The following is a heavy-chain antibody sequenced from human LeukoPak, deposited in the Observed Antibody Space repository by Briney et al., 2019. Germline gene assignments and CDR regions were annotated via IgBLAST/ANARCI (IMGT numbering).Heavy chain of an antibody. CDR1: GFTFNEYG. D-gene: IGHD3-3*01. Sequence: GGSLRLSCAASGFTFNEYGMSRVRQLPGKGLEWVSGINWKGDIGYADSVEGRFTISRDNAKNSLYLQMNGLRAEDTAVYYCARDFKTILGVVDYWGQGTLVTVSS. J-gene: IGHJ4*02. CDR3: ARDFKTILGVVDY. V-gene: IGHV3-20*04. CDR2: INWKGDI.